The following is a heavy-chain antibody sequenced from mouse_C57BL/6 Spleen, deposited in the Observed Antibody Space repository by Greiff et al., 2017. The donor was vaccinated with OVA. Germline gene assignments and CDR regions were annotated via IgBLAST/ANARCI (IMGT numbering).Heavy chain of an antibody. J-gene: IGHJ3*01. CDR2: IRLKSDNYAT. V-gene: IGHV6-3*01. CDR3: SSIYYYGSSYVLFAY. Sequence: EVKVEESGGGLVQPGGSMKLSCVASGFTFSNYWMNWVRQSPEKGLEWVAQIRLKSDNYATHYAESVKGRFTISRDDSKSSVYLQMNNLRAEDTGIYYCSSIYYYGSSYVLFAYWGQGTLVTVSA. D-gene: IGHD1-1*01. CDR1: GFTFSNYW.